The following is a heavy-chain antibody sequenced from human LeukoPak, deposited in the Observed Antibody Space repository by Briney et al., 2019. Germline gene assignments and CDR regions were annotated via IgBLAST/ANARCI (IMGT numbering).Heavy chain of an antibody. CDR3: VKEGSGYSGYGWPDY. J-gene: IGHJ4*02. D-gene: IGHD5-12*01. CDR2: ISSNGGST. Sequence: GGSLRLSCAASGFTFSSYAMHWVRQAPGKGLEYVSAISSNGGSTYYADSVKGRFTISRDNSKNTLYLQMSSLRAEDTAVYYCVKEGSGYSGYGWPDYWGQGTLVTVSS. CDR1: GFTFSSYA. V-gene: IGHV3-64D*06.